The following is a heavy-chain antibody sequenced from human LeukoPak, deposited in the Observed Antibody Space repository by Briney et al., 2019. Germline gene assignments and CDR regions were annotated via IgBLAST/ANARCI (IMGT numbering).Heavy chain of an antibody. V-gene: IGHV3-15*01. CDR2: IKSKTDGEIT. D-gene: IGHD3-22*01. CDR1: GFTFSNAW. Sequence: GGSLRLSCAASGFTFSNAWMTWVRQAPGKGLEWVGRIKSKTDGEITDYAAPVKGRFTISRDDSKNTLYLQMNSLKTEGTAVYYCLGDDSSGYSIDYWGQGALVTVSS. J-gene: IGHJ4*02. CDR3: LGDDSSGYSIDY.